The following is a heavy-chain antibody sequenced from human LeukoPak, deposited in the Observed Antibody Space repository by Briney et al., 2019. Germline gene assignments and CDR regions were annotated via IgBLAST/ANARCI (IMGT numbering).Heavy chain of an antibody. D-gene: IGHD6-13*01. CDR2: ISGSGGST. Sequence: PGGSLRLSCAASGFTFSSYAVSWVRQAPGKGLEWVSAISGSGGSTYYADSVKGRFTISRDNSKNTLYLQMNSLRAEDTAVYYCAKVRRYIAAAGTLDYWGQGALVTVSS. CDR1: GFTFSSYA. V-gene: IGHV3-23*01. J-gene: IGHJ4*02. CDR3: AKVRRYIAAAGTLDY.